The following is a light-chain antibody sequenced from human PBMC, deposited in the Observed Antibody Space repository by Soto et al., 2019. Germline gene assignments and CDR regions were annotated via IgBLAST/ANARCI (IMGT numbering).Light chain of an antibody. V-gene: IGKV3D-15*01. CDR3: QQGDIWPWT. Sequence: EVVMTQSPVTLSVSLGQRATLSCRASQTVSSHIAWYQQKPGQSPRLLISGVFVRATGIPGRFSVSGSGTEFTLTISSLQSEDGATYYCQQGDIWPWTFGQGTKVE. CDR1: QTVSSH. J-gene: IGKJ1*01. CDR2: GVF.